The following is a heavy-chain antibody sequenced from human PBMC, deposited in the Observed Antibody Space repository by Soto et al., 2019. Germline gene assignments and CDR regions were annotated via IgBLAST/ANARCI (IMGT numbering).Heavy chain of an antibody. CDR1: GLTFSNYW. V-gene: IGHV3-74*01. D-gene: IGHD3-10*01. CDR3: ARDEGNAMVRVYDK. CDR2: IKFDGSRT. Sequence: GGSLRLSCAASGLTFSNYWMHWVRQSPTKGLVWVSSIKFDGSRTFYADSVKGRFTISRDNAKNTVYLQMSSLSAEDTAVYYCARDEGNAMVRVYDKWGKGTLVTVSS. J-gene: IGHJ4*02.